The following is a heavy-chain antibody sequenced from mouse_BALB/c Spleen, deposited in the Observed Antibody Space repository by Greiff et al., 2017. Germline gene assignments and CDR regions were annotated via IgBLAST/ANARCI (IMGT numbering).Heavy chain of an antibody. V-gene: IGHV1S81*02. D-gene: IGHD1-1*01. J-gene: IGHJ3*01. Sequence: QVQLQQPGAELVKPGASVKLSCKASGYTFTSYWMHWVKQRPGQGLEWIGEINPSNGRTNYNEKFKSKATLTVDKSSSTAYMQLSSLTSEDSAVYYCARRPYYYGSSYVCAYWGQGTLVTVSA. CDR3: ARRPYYYGSSYVCAY. CDR1: GYTFTSYW. CDR2: INPSNGRT.